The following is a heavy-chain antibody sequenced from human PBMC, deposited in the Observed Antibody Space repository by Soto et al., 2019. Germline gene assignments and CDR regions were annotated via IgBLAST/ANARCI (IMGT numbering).Heavy chain of an antibody. CDR3: ARVWTTVTNGFDP. CDR2: IYHSGST. Sequence: QVQLQESGPGLVKPSGTLSLTCAVSGGSISSSNWWSWVRQPPGKGLEWIGEIYHSGSTNYNPSLKRRVTISVDKSKNQFSLTLRSVTAADPAVYYCARVWTTVTNGFDPWGQGTLVTVSS. V-gene: IGHV4-4*02. J-gene: IGHJ5*02. CDR1: GGSISSSNW. D-gene: IGHD4-17*01.